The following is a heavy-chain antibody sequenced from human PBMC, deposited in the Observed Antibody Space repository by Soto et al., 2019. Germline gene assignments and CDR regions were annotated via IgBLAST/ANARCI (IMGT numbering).Heavy chain of an antibody. CDR3: AKESGTMVRGVIIRGGYFDY. CDR1: GFTFSSYA. V-gene: IGHV3-23*01. J-gene: IGHJ4*02. Sequence: PGGSLRLSCAASGFTFSSYAMSWVRQAPGKGLEWVSAISGSGGSTYYADSVKGRFTISRDNSKNTLYLQMNSLRAEDTAVYYCAKESGTMVRGVIIRGGYFDYWGQGTLVTAPQ. D-gene: IGHD3-10*01. CDR2: ISGSGGST.